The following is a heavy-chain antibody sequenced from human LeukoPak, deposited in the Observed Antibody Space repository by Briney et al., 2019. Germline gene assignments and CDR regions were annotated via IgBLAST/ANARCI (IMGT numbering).Heavy chain of an antibody. CDR1: GYTFTGYY. CDR2: ISAYNGNT. CDR3: ARVGGCSGGSCHDY. Sequence: ASVKVSCKASGYTFTGYYMHWVRQAPGQGLEWMGWISAYNGNTNYAQKLQGRVTMTTDTSTSTAYMELRSLRSDDTAVYYCARVGGCSGGSCHDYWGQGTLVTVSS. V-gene: IGHV1-18*04. D-gene: IGHD2-15*01. J-gene: IGHJ4*02.